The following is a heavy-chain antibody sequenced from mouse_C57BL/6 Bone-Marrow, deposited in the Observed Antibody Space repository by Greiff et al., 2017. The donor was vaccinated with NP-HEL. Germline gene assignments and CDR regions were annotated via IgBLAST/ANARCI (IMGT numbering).Heavy chain of an antibody. CDR1: GFTFSSYG. Sequence: EVMLVESGGDLVKPGGSLKLSCAASGFTFSSYGMSWVRQTPDKRLEWVATISSGGSYTYYPDSVKGRFTISRDNATNTLYLQMSSLKSEDTAMYYCASRDYGSSWDDWGQGTLVTVSA. D-gene: IGHD1-1*01. J-gene: IGHJ3*01. CDR2: ISSGGSYT. CDR3: ASRDYGSSWDD. V-gene: IGHV5-6*02.